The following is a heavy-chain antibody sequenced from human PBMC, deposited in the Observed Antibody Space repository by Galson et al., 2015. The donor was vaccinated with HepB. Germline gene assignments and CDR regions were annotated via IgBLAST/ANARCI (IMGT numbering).Heavy chain of an antibody. V-gene: IGHV3-30-3*01. D-gene: IGHD2-21*02. CDR3: LVVTAIGGWNW. J-gene: IGHJ5*01. CDR2: ISYDGSSE. CDR1: GFTFSSYS. Sequence: SLRLSCAASGFTFSSYSMHWVRQAPGKGLEWVATISYDGSSEYYAETVKGRFTISRDNSKNTLYLQMNSLRAEDTAMYYCLVVTAIGGWNW.